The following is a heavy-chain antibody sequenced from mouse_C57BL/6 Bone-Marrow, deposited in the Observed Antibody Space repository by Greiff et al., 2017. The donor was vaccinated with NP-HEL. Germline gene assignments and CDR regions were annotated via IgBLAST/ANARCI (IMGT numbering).Heavy chain of an antibody. Sequence: QVQLQQSGPELVKPGASVKLSCKASGYTFTSYDINWVKQRPGQGLEWIGWIYPRDGSTKYNEKFKGKATLTVDTSSSTAYMELHSLTSEDSAVYAGARVPYYCGSSWDGYFDFWGTGTTVTVSS. V-gene: IGHV1-85*01. CDR1: GYTFTSYD. CDR2: IYPRDGST. J-gene: IGHJ1*03. D-gene: IGHD1-1*01. CDR3: ARVPYYCGSSWDGYFDF.